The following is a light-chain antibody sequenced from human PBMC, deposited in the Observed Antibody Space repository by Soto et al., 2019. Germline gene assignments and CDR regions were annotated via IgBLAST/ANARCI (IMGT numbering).Light chain of an antibody. J-gene: IGKJ1*01. V-gene: IGKV3-20*01. CDR2: GAS. CDR3: QQYGSSPRM. CDR1: QSVSSDF. Sequence: EIVLTQSPGTLSLSPGEIATLSFSASQSVSSDFLAWFQQKPGQAPRLLIFGASSRATGIPDRFSGSGSGTDFTLTISRLEPEDFAVYYCQQYGSSPRMFGQGTKVDIK.